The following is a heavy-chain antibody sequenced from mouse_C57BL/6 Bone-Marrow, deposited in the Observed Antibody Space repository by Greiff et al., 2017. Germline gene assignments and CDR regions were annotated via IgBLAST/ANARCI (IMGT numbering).Heavy chain of an antibody. V-gene: IGHV1-19*01. CDR2: INPYNGGT. J-gene: IGHJ2*01. D-gene: IGHD1-1*01. Sequence: VQLQQSGPVLVKPGASVKMSCKASGYTFTDYYMNWVKQSHGKSLEWIGVINPYNGGTSYNQKFKGKATLTVDKSSSTACMELNSLSSEDSAVYYYARADYYYVDYWGQGTTLTVSS. CDR1: GYTFTDYY. CDR3: ARADYYYVDY.